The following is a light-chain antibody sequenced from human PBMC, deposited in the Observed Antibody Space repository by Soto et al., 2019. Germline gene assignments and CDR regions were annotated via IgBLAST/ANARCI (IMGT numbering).Light chain of an antibody. CDR1: SSNIGAGYD. CDR2: GNS. J-gene: IGLJ3*02. Sequence: SVLTQPPSVSGAPGQRVTISCTGSSSNIGAGYDVHWYQQLPGTAPKLLIYGNSNRPSGFPDRLSGSKSGTSASLAITGLQAEDDADYYCQSYDSSLSGWVFGGGTKLTVL. CDR3: QSYDSSLSGWV. V-gene: IGLV1-40*01.